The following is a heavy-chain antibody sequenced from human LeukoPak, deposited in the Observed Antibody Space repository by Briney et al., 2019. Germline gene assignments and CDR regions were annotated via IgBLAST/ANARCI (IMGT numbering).Heavy chain of an antibody. CDR2: ISYDGSNK. J-gene: IGHJ4*02. D-gene: IGHD4-23*01. Sequence: PGGSLRLSCAASGFTFSSYAMHWVRQAPGKGLEWVAVISYDGSNKYYADSVKGRFTISRDNSKNTLYLQMNSLRAEDTAVYYCARIITPRTIVRGAFDYWGQGTLVTVSS. V-gene: IGHV3-30-3*01. CDR3: ARIITPRTIVRGAFDY. CDR1: GFTFSSYA.